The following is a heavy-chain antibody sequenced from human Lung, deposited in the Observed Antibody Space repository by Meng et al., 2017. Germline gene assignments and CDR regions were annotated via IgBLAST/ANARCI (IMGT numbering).Heavy chain of an antibody. J-gene: IGHJ4*02. CDR3: TKNDFYCLGY. D-gene: IGHD2-21*01. CDR2: IYHSGST. V-gene: IGHV4-4*02. CDR1: GGSSSRDNW. Sequence: QVSLKGSGPGWGKPSGTRSLTCAVSGGSSSRDNWWIWVRQPPGKGLEWIGEIYHSGSTNNNPSLKSRITISVDKPKNQFSLTLSSVTAADTAVYYCTKNDFYCLGYWGQGTLVTVSS.